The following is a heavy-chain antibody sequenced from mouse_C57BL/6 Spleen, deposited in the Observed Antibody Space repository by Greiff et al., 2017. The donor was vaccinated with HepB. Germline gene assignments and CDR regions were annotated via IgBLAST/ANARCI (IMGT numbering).Heavy chain of an antibody. Sequence: VQLQQSGPELVKPGASVKISCKASGYSFTGYYMNWVKQSPEKSLEWIGEINPSTGGTTYNQKFKAKATLTVDKSSSTAYMPLKSLTSEDSAVYYCARNYDYDWFAYWGQGTLVTVSA. V-gene: IGHV1-42*01. D-gene: IGHD2-4*01. CDR2: INPSTGGT. CDR1: GYSFTGYY. CDR3: ARNYDYDWFAY. J-gene: IGHJ3*01.